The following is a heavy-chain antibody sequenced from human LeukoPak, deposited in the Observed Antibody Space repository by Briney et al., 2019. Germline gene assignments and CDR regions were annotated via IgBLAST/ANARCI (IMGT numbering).Heavy chain of an antibody. J-gene: IGHJ2*01. D-gene: IGHD6-19*01. CDR1: GFTFSNYG. V-gene: IGHV3-30*18. Sequence: PGRSLRLSCVASGFTFSNYGMHWVRQAPGKGLEWVAIISYDGSNQYYKDSVKGRFTISRGNSKNTLYLQMNSLRAEDTAVYYCAKDRSGLNWYFDLWGRGTLVTVSS. CDR2: ISYDGSNQ. CDR3: AKDRSGLNWYFDL.